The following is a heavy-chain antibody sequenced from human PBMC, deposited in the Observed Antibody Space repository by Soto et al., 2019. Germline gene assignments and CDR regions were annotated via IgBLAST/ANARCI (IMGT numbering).Heavy chain of an antibody. CDR3: ARGAVLSTTSGGWCNWFDP. V-gene: IGHV3-23*01. CDR2: ISASGAAT. Sequence: EVQLLESGGGLVQPGGSLRLSCTASEFTFSNYAMSWVRQAPGKGLEWVSAISASGAATYYVDSVKGRFTISRDNSKNTLYVQMNSLRAEDTGVYYCARGAVLSTTSGGWCNWFDPWGQGTMVTVSS. CDR1: EFTFSNYA. D-gene: IGHD2-21*01. J-gene: IGHJ5*02.